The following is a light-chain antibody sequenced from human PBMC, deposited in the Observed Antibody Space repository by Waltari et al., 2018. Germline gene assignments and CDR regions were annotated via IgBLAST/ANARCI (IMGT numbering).Light chain of an antibody. CDR1: QSISSW. CDR2: KAS. CDR3: QQYNSYPRT. V-gene: IGKV1-5*03. J-gene: IGKJ1*01. Sequence: IQMTPSPSTLSASVGDRVTLTCRASQSISSWLAWYQQKPGKAPKLQIYKASSLESGVPSRFSSSGSGTEFTLTISSLQPDDFATYYCQQYNSYPRTFGQGTKVEIK.